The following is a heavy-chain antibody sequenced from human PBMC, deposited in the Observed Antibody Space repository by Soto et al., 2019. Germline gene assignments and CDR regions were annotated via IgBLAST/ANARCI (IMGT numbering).Heavy chain of an antibody. CDR2: TYYRSKWYN. CDR3: ARSGEAAAGYYYYYMDV. CDR1: GDSVSSNSAA. Sequence: SPTLSLTCAISGDSVSSNSAAWNWIRQSPSRGLEWLGRTYYRSKWYNDYAVSVKSRITINPDTSKNQFSLQLNSVTPEDTAVYYCARSGEAAAGYYYYYMDVWGKGTTVTVSS. D-gene: IGHD6-13*01. V-gene: IGHV6-1*01. J-gene: IGHJ6*03.